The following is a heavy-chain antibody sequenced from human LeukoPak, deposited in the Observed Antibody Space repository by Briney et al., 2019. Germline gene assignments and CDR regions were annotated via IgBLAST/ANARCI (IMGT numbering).Heavy chain of an antibody. CDR1: GGSIRSYF. V-gene: IGHV4-59*08. Sequence: SETLSLTCTVSGGSIRSYFWSWIRQPPGKGLEWIGYVYYSGSTNYNPSLKSRVTISVDTSKKQFSLKLSSVTAADTAVYYCARRPDGTSHFDYWGQGALVTVSS. CDR2: VYYSGST. CDR3: ARRPDGTSHFDY. J-gene: IGHJ4*02. D-gene: IGHD6-6*01.